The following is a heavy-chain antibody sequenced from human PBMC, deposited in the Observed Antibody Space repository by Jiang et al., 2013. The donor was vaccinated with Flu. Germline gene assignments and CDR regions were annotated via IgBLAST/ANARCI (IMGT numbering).Heavy chain of an antibody. Sequence: QLLESGGGLVQPGGSLRLSCAASGFTFSSYEMNWVRQAPGKGLEWVSYISSSGSTIYYADSVKGRFTISRDNAKNSLYLQMNSLRAEDTAVYYCARERGSYYGMDVWGKGTTVTVSS. V-gene: IGHV3-48*03. J-gene: IGHJ6*04. CDR2: ISSSGSTI. CDR1: GFTFSSYE. CDR3: ARERGSYYGMDV.